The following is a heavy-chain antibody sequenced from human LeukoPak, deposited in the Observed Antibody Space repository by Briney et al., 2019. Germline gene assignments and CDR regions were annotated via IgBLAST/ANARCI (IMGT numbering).Heavy chain of an antibody. J-gene: IGHJ6*03. D-gene: IGHD3-10*01. CDR3: ARDYGERRSGYYYYMDV. CDR1: GGTFSSYA. Sequence: SVKVSCKASGGTFSSYAISWVRQAPGQGLEWMGGIIPIFGTANYAQKFQGRVTITTDESTSTAYMELSSLRSEDTAVYYCARDYGERRSGYYYYMDVWGKGTTVTVSS. V-gene: IGHV1-69*05. CDR2: IIPIFGTA.